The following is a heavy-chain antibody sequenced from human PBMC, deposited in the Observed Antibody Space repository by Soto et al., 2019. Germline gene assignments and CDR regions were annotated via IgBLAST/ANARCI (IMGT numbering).Heavy chain of an antibody. CDR3: ARHSRSRWSSGAFDL. V-gene: IGHV3-7*03. Sequence: QPGGSLRLSCAASGFTFSSYWMSWVRQAPGKGLEWVANIKQDGSEKYYVDSVKGRFTISRDNAKNSLYLQMNSLRAEDTAVYYCARHSRSRWSSGAFDLWGQGTMVTVSS. CDR1: GFTFSSYW. CDR2: IKQDGSEK. J-gene: IGHJ3*01. D-gene: IGHD6-13*01.